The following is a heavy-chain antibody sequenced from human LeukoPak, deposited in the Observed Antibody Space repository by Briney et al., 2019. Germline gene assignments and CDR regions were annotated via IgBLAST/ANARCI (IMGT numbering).Heavy chain of an antibody. CDR2: IDTNHGNP. V-gene: IGHV7-4-1*02. CDR3: TRDQRQISFDY. D-gene: IGHD3-3*01. J-gene: IGHJ4*02. CDR1: GYTFTTYS. Sequence: GASVKVSFKASGYTFTTYSMNWVRQAPGQGLEWMGWIDTNHGNPTYAQGFTGRFVFSLDTSVSTAYLQISSLEAEDTAFYYCTRDQRQISFDYWGQGTLVTVSS.